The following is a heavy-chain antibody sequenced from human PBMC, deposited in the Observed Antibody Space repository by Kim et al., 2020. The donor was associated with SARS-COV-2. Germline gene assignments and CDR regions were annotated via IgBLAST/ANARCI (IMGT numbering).Heavy chain of an antibody. D-gene: IGHD6-13*01. Sequence: SVKGRFTISRDNSKNTLYLQMNSLRAEDTAVYYCAKDEAAAGQWWAYFDYWGQGTLVTVSS. J-gene: IGHJ4*02. CDR3: AKDEAAAGQWWAYFDY. V-gene: IGHV3-23*01.